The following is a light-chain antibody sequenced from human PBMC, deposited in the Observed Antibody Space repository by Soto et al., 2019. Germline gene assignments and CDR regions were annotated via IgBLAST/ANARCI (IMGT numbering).Light chain of an antibody. CDR2: DNN. Sequence: QSVLTQPPSVSAAPGQKVTISCSGSSSNIGNNYVSWYQQLPGTAPKLLIYDNNKRPSGIPDRFSGSKSGTSATLGITGLQTGDAADYYCVTWDCSLSAWVFGGGTKLTVL. V-gene: IGLV1-51*01. J-gene: IGLJ3*02. CDR1: SSNIGNNY. CDR3: VTWDCSLSAWV.